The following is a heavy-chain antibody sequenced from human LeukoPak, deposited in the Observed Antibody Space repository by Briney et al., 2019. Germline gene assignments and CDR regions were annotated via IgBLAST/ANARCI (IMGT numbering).Heavy chain of an antibody. CDR3: ARAPFWSGYFDY. Sequence: SETLSLTCTVSGGSISSGGYYWSWSRQPPGKGLEWIGYIYHSGSTYYNPSLKSRVTISVDRSKNQFSLKLSSVTAADTAVYYCARAPFWSGYFDYWGQGTLVAVSS. CDR2: IYHSGST. J-gene: IGHJ4*02. V-gene: IGHV4-30-2*01. CDR1: GGSISSGGYY. D-gene: IGHD3-3*01.